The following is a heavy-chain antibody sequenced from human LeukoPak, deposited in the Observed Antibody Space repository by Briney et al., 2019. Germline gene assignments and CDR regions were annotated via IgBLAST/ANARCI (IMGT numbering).Heavy chain of an antibody. Sequence: QPGGSLRLPCAASGFTFSSYEMNWVRQAPGKGLEWVSYISSSGSTIYYADSVKGRFTISRDNAKNSLYLQMNSLRAEDTAVYYCARDMVRGVIIDYWGQGTLVTVSS. V-gene: IGHV3-48*03. CDR1: GFTFSSYE. D-gene: IGHD3-10*01. J-gene: IGHJ4*02. CDR2: ISSSGSTI. CDR3: ARDMVRGVIIDY.